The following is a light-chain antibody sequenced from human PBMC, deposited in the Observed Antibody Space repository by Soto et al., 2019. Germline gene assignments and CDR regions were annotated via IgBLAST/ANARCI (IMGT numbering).Light chain of an antibody. CDR3: QHYNDWPPTWT. Sequence: EIVMTQSPATLSVSPGERAILSCRASQSVSSKLAWYQQKPGQAPRVLIYGASTRATGIPARFSGSGSGTEFTLTISSLQTEDFAVYSCQHYNDWPPTWTFGQGTKV. CDR1: QSVSSK. J-gene: IGKJ1*01. V-gene: IGKV3-15*01. CDR2: GAS.